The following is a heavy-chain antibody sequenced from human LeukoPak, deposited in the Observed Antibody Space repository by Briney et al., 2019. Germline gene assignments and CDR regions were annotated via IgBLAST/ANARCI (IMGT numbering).Heavy chain of an antibody. J-gene: IGHJ5*02. D-gene: IGHD3-22*01. Sequence: GASVRVSCKASGYTFSSYGISWVRQTPGQGLEWMGWISAYNGDTHYAQKFQGRVTMTTDTSTSTAYMELSSLRSEDTAVYYCARGRYYYDSSGYYLLSWGQGTLVTVSS. CDR2: ISAYNGDT. V-gene: IGHV1-18*01. CDR1: GYTFSSYG. CDR3: ARGRYYYDSSGYYLLS.